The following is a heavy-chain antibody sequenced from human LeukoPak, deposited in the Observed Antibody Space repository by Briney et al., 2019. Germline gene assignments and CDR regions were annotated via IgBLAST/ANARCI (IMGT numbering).Heavy chain of an antibody. Sequence: GKSLRLSCATSGFSFRSYAMHRVRQAPGKGLEWVAVIWYDGSNKYYADSVKGRFTIARDNSKNTLYLQMNSLRAEDTAVYYCARDRNTYGDHHYFDYWGQGTLVTVSS. CDR2: IWYDGSNK. D-gene: IGHD4-17*01. CDR3: ARDRNTYGDHHYFDY. V-gene: IGHV3-33*01. CDR1: GFSFRSYA. J-gene: IGHJ4*02.